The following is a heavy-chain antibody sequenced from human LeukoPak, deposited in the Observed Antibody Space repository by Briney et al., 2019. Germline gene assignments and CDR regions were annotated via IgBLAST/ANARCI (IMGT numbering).Heavy chain of an antibody. CDR2: IYYSGST. J-gene: IGHJ3*02. Sequence: PSETLSLTCTVSGGSISSYYWSWIGQPPGKGLEWIGYIYYSGSTNYNPSLKSRVTISVDTSKNQFSLKLSSVTAADTAVYYCARDSSGYYWDAFDIWGQGTMVTVSS. D-gene: IGHD3-22*01. V-gene: IGHV4-59*01. CDR1: GGSISSYY. CDR3: ARDSSGYYWDAFDI.